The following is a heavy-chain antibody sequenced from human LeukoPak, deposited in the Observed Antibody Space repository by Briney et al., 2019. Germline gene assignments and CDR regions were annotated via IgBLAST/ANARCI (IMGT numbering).Heavy chain of an antibody. CDR3: ARDGIVGSPLFKFDY. Sequence: GGSLRLSCAASGFTFSSYAMHWVRQAPGKGLEWVAVITYDGSNKYYADSVKGRFTISRDNSKNTLYLQMNSLKAEDTAVYYCARDGIVGSPLFKFDYGGQGTLVTVSS. J-gene: IGHJ4*02. V-gene: IGHV3-30-3*01. CDR2: ITYDGSNK. CDR1: GFTFSSYA. D-gene: IGHD1-26*01.